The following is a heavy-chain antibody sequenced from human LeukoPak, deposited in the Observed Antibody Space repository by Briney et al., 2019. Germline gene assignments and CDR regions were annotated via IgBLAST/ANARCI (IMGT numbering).Heavy chain of an antibody. Sequence: SVKVSCKASGGTFSSYAISWVRQAPGQGLEWMGGIIPIFGTANYAQKFQGRDTITTDESTSTAYMELSSLRSEDTAVYYCARAIGYCSSTSCGDAFDIWGQGTMVTVSS. CDR1: GGTFSSYA. V-gene: IGHV1-69*05. D-gene: IGHD2-2*01. CDR2: IIPIFGTA. CDR3: ARAIGYCSSTSCGDAFDI. J-gene: IGHJ3*02.